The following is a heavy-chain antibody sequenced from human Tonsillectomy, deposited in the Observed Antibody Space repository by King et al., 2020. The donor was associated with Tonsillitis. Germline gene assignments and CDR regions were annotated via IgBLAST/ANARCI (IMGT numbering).Heavy chain of an antibody. CDR3: ARGRRYCSSTSCYALDY. J-gene: IGHJ4*02. V-gene: IGHV4-34*01. Sequence: VQLQQWGAGLLKPSETLSLTCAVYGGSFSGHYWSWLRQPPGKGLEWIGEINHSGSTNYNPSLKSRVTISIDTSKNQFSLKLSFMTAADTAVYYCARGRRYCSSTSCYALDYWGQGTLVTVSS. CDR2: INHSGST. CDR1: GGSFSGHY. D-gene: IGHD2-2*01.